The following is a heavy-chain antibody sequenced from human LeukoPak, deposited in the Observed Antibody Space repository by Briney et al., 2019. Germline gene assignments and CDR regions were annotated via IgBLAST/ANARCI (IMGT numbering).Heavy chain of an antibody. CDR2: IWYDGSRK. CDR1: GFTFSNYG. D-gene: IGHD3-10*01. Sequence: GGSLRLSCEASGFTFSNYGMQWVRQAPGKGLEWVAVIWYDGSRKYYTDSVKGRFTISRDNSKNTLYLQMNSLRAEDTAVYYCAKDRGGNFDYWGQGTLVTVSS. J-gene: IGHJ4*02. CDR3: AKDRGGNFDY. V-gene: IGHV3-33*06.